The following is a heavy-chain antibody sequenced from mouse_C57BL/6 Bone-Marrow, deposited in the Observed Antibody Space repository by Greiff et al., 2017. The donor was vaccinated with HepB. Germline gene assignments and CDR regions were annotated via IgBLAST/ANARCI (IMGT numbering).Heavy chain of an antibody. Sequence: EVKLVESGGGLVKPGGSLKLSCAASGFTFSDYGMHWVRQAPEKGLEWVAYISSGSSTIYYAATVKGRFTISRDNAKNTLFLQMTSLRSEDTAMYYCARLGLSWFAYWGQGTLVTVSA. CDR2: ISSGSSTI. CDR1: GFTFSDYG. V-gene: IGHV5-17*01. J-gene: IGHJ3*01. D-gene: IGHD4-1*01. CDR3: ARLGLSWFAY.